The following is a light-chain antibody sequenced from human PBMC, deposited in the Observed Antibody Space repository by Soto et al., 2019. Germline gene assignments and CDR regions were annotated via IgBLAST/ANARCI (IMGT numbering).Light chain of an antibody. CDR1: QSISSW. J-gene: IGKJ1*01. V-gene: IGKV1-5*01. CDR2: DAS. CDR3: HQYYNRPPWT. Sequence: DIQMTQSPSTLSASVGDRATITCRASQSISSWLAWYQQKPGKAPKLLIYDASSLESGVPSRFSGSGSGTEFTLTISSLQPEDSATYYCHQYYNRPPWTFGQGTKVDIK.